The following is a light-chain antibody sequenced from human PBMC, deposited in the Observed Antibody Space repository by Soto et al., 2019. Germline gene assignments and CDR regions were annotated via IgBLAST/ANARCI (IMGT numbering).Light chain of an antibody. CDR1: SSDVGGYNY. CDR2: DVS. J-gene: IGLJ1*01. V-gene: IGLV2-11*01. CDR3: CSYAGSYTLYV. Sequence: QSALTQPRSVSGSPGQSVTISCTGTSSDVGGYNYVSWYQQLPGKAPKLMIYDVSKRPSGVPDRFSGSKSGNTASLTISGLQAEDEADYYCCSYAGSYTLYVFGTGTKLT.